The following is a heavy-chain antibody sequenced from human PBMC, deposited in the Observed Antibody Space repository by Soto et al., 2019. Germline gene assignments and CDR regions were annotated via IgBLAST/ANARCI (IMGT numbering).Heavy chain of an antibody. V-gene: IGHV2-5*02. J-gene: IGHJ4*02. CDR3: AHVALLMITSGGVYYFDY. D-gene: IGHD3-16*01. CDR2: IYWDDDK. Sequence: SGPTLVKPTPPLTLTCTFSGFSLSTSGVGVGWIRQPPGKALEWLALIYWDDDKRYSPSLKSRLTITKDTSKNQVVLTMTNMDHVDTATYYCAHVALLMITSGGVYYFDYWGQGTLVTVSS. CDR1: GFSLSTSGVG.